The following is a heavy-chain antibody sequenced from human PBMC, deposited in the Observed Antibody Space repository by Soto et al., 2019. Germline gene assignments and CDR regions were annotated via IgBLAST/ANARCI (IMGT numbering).Heavy chain of an antibody. V-gene: IGHV4-59*01. D-gene: IGHD4-17*01. J-gene: IGHJ6*02. CDR2: IYYSGST. CDR3: ARDKGDYGTRVNYYGMDV. Sequence: SETLSLTCTVSGGSISSYYWSWIRQPPGKGLEWIGYIYYSGSTNYNPSLKSRVTISVDTSKNQFSLKLSSVTAADTAVYYCARDKGDYGTRVNYYGMDVWGQGTTVTVSS. CDR1: GGSISSYY.